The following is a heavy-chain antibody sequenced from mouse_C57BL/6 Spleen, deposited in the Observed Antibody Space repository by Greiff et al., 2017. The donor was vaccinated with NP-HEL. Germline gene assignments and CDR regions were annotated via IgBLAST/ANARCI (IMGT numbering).Heavy chain of an antibody. J-gene: IGHJ3*01. CDR3: ARRRNYYGSPWFAY. Sequence: EVKLQESGPELVKPGASVKIPCKASGYTFTDYNMDWVKQSHGKSLEWIGDINPNNVGTIYNQKFKGKATLTVGKSSSTAYMEIRSLTSDDTAVYYCARRRNYYGSPWFAYWGQGTLVTVSA. V-gene: IGHV1-18*01. CDR2: INPNNVGT. CDR1: GYTFTDYN. D-gene: IGHD1-1*01.